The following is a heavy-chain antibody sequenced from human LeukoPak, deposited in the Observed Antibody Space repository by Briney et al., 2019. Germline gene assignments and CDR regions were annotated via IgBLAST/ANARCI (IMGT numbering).Heavy chain of an antibody. CDR2: ISSRSSSTV. J-gene: IGHJ3*02. Sequence: PGGSLRLSCAASGFTFSSYSMNWVRQAPGTGLEWVSYISSRSSSTVYYADSVKGRFTISRDNAKNSLYLQMNSLRAEDTAVYYCASLWFGEGVAFDIWGQGTMVTVSS. CDR3: ASLWFGEGVAFDI. V-gene: IGHV3-48*04. D-gene: IGHD3-10*01. CDR1: GFTFSSYS.